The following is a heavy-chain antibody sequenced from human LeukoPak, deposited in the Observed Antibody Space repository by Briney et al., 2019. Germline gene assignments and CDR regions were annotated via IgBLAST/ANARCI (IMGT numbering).Heavy chain of an antibody. CDR2: INTNTGNP. CDR1: GYTFTNYP. J-gene: IGHJ6*02. CDR3: AKSLYSRAYFYYYSGMDV. Sequence: ASVKVSCKTSGYTFTNYPINWVRQAPGQGLEWMRWINTNTGNPTYAQGFTGRFVFSLDTSVSTASLQISSLKAEDTAVYYCAKSLYSRAYFYYYSGMDVWGQGTTVTVSS. D-gene: IGHD6-25*01. V-gene: IGHV7-4-1*02.